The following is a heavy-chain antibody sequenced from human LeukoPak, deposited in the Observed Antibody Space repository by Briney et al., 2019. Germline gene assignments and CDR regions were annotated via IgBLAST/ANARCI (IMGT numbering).Heavy chain of an antibody. J-gene: IGHJ5*02. CDR1: GVTVSSNY. D-gene: IGHD3-16*01. CDR3: VRDKGDDVGHT. V-gene: IGHV3-66*01. CDR2: MYSGGTT. Sequence: GGSLRLFCAASGVTVSSNYMSWVRQAPGTGLEWVSVMYSGGTTFHADSVKGRFTISRDNSKNTLYLQMNRLRAEDTAVYYCVRDKGDDVGHTWGQGTPVTVSS.